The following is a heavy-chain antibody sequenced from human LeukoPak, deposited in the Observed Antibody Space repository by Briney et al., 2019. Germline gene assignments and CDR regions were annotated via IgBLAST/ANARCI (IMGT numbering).Heavy chain of an antibody. CDR1: GFTFSSYA. V-gene: IGHV3-23*01. D-gene: IGHD3-9*01. CDR2: ISGSGGST. CDR3: ARGRYFDWSIDY. J-gene: IGHJ4*02. Sequence: GGSLRLSCAASGFTFSSYAMSWVRQAPGKGLEWVAAISGSGGSTYYADSVKGRFIISRDNSKNTLYLQMNSLRAEDTAVYYCARGRYFDWSIDYWGQGTLVTVSS.